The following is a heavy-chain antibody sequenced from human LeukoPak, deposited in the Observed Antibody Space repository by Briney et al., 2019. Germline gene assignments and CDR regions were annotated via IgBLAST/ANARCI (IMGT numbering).Heavy chain of an antibody. D-gene: IGHD3-22*01. V-gene: IGHV3-21*01. Sequence: GGSLRLSCAASGFIFSSYSLNWVRQAPGKGLAWVSSISPSSGYIYYADSVKGRFTISRDNAKNSLILQMNNLRAEDTAVYYCAREVVLSTSAWFEYWGQGTLVTVSS. CDR1: GFIFSSYS. CDR2: ISPSSGYI. CDR3: AREVVLSTSAWFEY. J-gene: IGHJ4*02.